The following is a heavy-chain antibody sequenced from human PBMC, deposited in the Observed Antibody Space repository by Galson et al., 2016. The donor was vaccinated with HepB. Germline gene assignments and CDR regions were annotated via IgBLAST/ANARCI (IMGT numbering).Heavy chain of an antibody. Sequence: SLRLSCAASGFNFNRYAMNWVRQAPGKGLEWVSVTYGDASSDYADSVRGRFSVSRDNSKRTLYLQMDSLTVEDTAVYFCASRSWFDASGPSWYFDLWGRGTLVTVSS. CDR2: TYGDASS. CDR3: ASRSWFDASGPSWYFDL. D-gene: IGHD3-10*01. V-gene: IGHV3-66*01. J-gene: IGHJ2*01. CDR1: GFNFNRYA.